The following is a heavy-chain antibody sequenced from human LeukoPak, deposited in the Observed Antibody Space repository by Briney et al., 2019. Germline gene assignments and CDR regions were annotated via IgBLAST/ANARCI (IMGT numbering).Heavy chain of an antibody. Sequence: LSLTCTVSGGSISSGGYYWSWVRQAPGKRLEWVAFIRNDGDVIYYTESVKGRFTISRDNSKNTVYLQLNSLRAEDTALYYCAKDLISIKALIPWDYWGQGTLVTVSP. J-gene: IGHJ4*02. V-gene: IGHV3-30*02. D-gene: IGHD2/OR15-2a*01. CDR1: GGSISSGGYY. CDR2: IRNDGDVI. CDR3: AKDLISIKALIPWDY.